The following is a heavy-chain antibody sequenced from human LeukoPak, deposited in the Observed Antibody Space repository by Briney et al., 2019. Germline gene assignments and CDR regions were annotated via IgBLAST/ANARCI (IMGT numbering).Heavy chain of an antibody. D-gene: IGHD6-13*01. J-gene: IGHJ4*02. V-gene: IGHV4-34*01. CDR1: GGSFSGYY. CDR3: ARGNLYSGEY. CDR2: INHSGST. Sequence: SSETLSLTCAVYGGSFSGYYWSWIRQPPGKGLEWIGEINHSGSTNYNPSLKSRVTISVDTSKNQFSLKLSSVTAADTAVYYCARGNLYSGEYWGQGTLVTVSS.